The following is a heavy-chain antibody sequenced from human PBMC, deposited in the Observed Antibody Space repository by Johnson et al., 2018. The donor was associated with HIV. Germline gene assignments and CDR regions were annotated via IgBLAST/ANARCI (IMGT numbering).Heavy chain of an antibody. J-gene: IGHJ3*02. V-gene: IGHV3-23*04. D-gene: IGHD3-22*01. CDR3: AKDQASGYYCDAFDI. Sequence: VQLVESGGGLVQPGGSLRLSCAASGFTFSSYAMSWVRQAPGKGLEWVSAISGSGGSTYYADSVKGRFTISRDNSKNTLYLKMKRLRAEDTAVYYCAKDQASGYYCDAFDIWGQGTMVTVSS. CDR1: GFTFSSYA. CDR2: ISGSGGST.